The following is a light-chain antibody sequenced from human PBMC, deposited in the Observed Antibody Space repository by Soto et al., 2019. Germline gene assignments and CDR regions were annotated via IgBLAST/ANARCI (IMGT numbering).Light chain of an antibody. CDR2: DAS. CDR1: QSLRSS. Sequence: ETMMTQSPDTLPVSVGQRAKLSCRASQSLRSSLAWYQQKPGQAPRLLIYDASTRATGIPARFSGSGSGTDFTLTISSLEPEDFALYYCQQHINWPLTFGGGTKVDIK. CDR3: QQHINWPLT. V-gene: IGKV3-15*01. J-gene: IGKJ4*01.